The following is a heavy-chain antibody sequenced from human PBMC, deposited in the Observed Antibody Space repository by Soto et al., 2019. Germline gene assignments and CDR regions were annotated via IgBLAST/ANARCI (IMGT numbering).Heavy chain of an antibody. CDR1: GFTFNYYW. V-gene: IGHV3-74*01. Sequence: GGSLRLSCAASGFTFNYYWMHWVRQAPGQGLVWVSHIHSDGSTTTYADSVKGRFTISRDNAKNTLYLQMNSLRAEDTAVYYCVRGDKGGFDLWGQGTTVTLSS. CDR2: IHSDGSTT. J-gene: IGHJ3*01. D-gene: IGHD2-21*02. CDR3: VRGDKGGFDL.